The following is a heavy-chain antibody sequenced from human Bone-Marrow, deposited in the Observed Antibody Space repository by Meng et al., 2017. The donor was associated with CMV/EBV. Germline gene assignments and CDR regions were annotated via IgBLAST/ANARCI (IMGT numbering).Heavy chain of an antibody. CDR1: GGSISSSSYY. D-gene: IGHD6-19*01. V-gene: IGHV4-39*07. CDR2: INHSGST. CDR3: ARLRAVAGPYYYYYYGMDV. J-gene: IGHJ6*02. Sequence: SETLSLTCTVSGGSISSSSYYWSWIRQPPGKGLEWIGEINHSGSTNYNPSLKSRVTISVDTSKNQFSLKLSSVTAADTAVYYCARLRAVAGPYYYYYYGMDVWGQGTTVTVSS.